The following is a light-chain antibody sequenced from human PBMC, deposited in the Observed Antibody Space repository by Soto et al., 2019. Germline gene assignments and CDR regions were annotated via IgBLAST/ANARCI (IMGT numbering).Light chain of an antibody. Sequence: ILLTHSPGTLSLSPGDRHTLPSTPRQSVGTLYVAGYQQKPGQAPRLLISGTSTRATGIPDRFSGSASGTDFTLTISRLEPEAFAVYSCKQYGTSPRTFGKWTKVDIK. CDR2: GTS. V-gene: IGKV3-20*01. CDR1: QSVGTLY. J-gene: IGKJ1*01. CDR3: KQYGTSPRT.